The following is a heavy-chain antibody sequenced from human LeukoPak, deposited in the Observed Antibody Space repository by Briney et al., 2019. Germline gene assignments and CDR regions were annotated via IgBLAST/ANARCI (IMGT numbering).Heavy chain of an antibody. J-gene: IGHJ4*02. V-gene: IGHV3-30*02. D-gene: IGHD3-16*02. CDR1: GFTFSASG. CDR2: IRYDGSDK. Sequence: GGSLRLSCAPSGFTFSASGMHWDRQAPGKGLEWVTFIRYDGSDKYYADSVKGRFTISRDNSKNTLYVQMNSLRVEDTAVYYCATRAGGSYPLGYFDYWGQGTLVTVSS. CDR3: ATRAGGSYPLGYFDY.